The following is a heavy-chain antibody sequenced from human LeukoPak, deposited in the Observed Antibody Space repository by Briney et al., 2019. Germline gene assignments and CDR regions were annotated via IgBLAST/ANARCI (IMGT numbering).Heavy chain of an antibody. CDR3: ARDRLTAPRWDY. CDR2: INAGNADK. J-gene: IGHJ4*02. CDR1: GYTFTNYA. Sequence: ASVKVSCTASGYTFTNYAMHWVRQAPGQRLEWMGWINAGNADKKYSQKFQGRVTMTTDTSTSTAYMELRSLRSDDTAVYYCARDRLTAPRWDYWGQGTLVTVSS. V-gene: IGHV1-3*01. D-gene: IGHD4-23*01.